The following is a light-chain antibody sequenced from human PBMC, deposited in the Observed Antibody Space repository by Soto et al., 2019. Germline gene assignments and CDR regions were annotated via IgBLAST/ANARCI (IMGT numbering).Light chain of an antibody. V-gene: IGLV2-8*01. Sequence: QSALTQPASVSGSPGQSITISCTGTSSDIGANNYVSWYQQHPGKVPKLMISEVNNRPSGVPDRFSGSKSGNTASLTVSGLQAEDEADYYCSSYAGSNSFVFGGGTKLTVL. J-gene: IGLJ2*01. CDR3: SSYAGSNSFV. CDR2: EVN. CDR1: SSDIGANNY.